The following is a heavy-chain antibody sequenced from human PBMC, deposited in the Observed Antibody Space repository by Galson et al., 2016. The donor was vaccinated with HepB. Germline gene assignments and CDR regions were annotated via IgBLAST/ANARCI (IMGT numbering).Heavy chain of an antibody. Sequence: SLRLSCAASGFTFSTYWMHWVRQAPGKGLVWVSHINNDGSGTNSADSVKGRFTVSRDNAKKPLYLQMNSLRVEDTAVYYCVREGENLDYWGQGTLVTVSS. D-gene: IGHD1-14*01. CDR3: VREGENLDY. CDR1: GFTFSTYW. CDR2: INNDGSGT. V-gene: IGHV3-74*01. J-gene: IGHJ4*02.